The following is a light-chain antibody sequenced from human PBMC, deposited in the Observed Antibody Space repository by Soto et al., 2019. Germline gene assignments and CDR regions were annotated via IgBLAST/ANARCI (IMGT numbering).Light chain of an antibody. CDR2: GAS. CDR3: QQYSNSPPLT. CDR1: RSVGTF. V-gene: IGKV3-20*01. J-gene: IGKJ4*01. Sequence: EIVLTQSAGTLSLSPGERATLSCRASRSVGTFLAWYQQKPGQAPRLLIYGASSRATVIPDRFSGSGSGTDFTLTISRLEPEDFAVYYCQQYSNSPPLTFGGGTKVDIK.